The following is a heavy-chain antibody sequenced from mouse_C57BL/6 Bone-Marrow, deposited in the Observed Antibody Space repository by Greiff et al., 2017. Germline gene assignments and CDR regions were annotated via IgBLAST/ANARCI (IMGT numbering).Heavy chain of an antibody. D-gene: IGHD2-4*01. CDR3: AREGYDYTWFAY. J-gene: IGHJ3*01. Sequence: EVKLMESGGGLVKPGGSLKLSCAASGFTFSSYAMSWVRQTPEKRLEWVATISDGGSYTYYPDNVKGRFTISRDNAKYNLYLQMNHRKSTDTAMYYCAREGYDYTWFAYWGQGTLVTVSA. V-gene: IGHV5-4*01. CDR1: GFTFSSYA. CDR2: ISDGGSYT.